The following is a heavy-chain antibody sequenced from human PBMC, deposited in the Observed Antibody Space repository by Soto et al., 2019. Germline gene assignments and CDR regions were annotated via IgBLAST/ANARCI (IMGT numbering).Heavy chain of an antibody. J-gene: IGHJ5*02. Sequence: GGSLRLSCAASGFTFSSYSMHWVRQAPGKGLEWVAVIWYDGSNEYYADSVKGRFTISRDNSKNTLYLQMNSLRAEDTAVYYCAREVKVPHPPINWFDPWGQGTLVTVSS. CDR3: AREVKVPHPPINWFDP. V-gene: IGHV3-33*01. CDR1: GFTFSSYS. CDR2: IWYDGSNE. D-gene: IGHD2-21*01.